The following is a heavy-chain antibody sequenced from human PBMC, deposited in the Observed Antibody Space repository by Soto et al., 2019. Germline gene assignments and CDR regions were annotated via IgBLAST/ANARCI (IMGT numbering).Heavy chain of an antibody. Sequence: QVQLQESGSGLVKPSQSLSLTCTVSGVSLNTADTWWSWIRQSPGKGLEFIGYYHSGGSTYYDASFRGLVIISADTPNSQFSLKVSSVTVADTAVYCCVRSQQLESGNDYGLDVWGQGTTVTVSS. J-gene: IGHJ6*02. V-gene: IGHV4-30-4*01. CDR3: VRSQQLESGNDYGLDV. CDR2: YHSGGST. D-gene: IGHD1-1*01. CDR1: GVSLNTADTW.